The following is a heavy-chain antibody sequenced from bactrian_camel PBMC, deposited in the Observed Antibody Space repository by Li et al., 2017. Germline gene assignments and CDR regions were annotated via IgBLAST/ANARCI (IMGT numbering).Heavy chain of an antibody. V-gene: IGHV3S53*01. CDR3: AVVRDLCSAIGDYYF. J-gene: IGHJ4*01. D-gene: IGHD3*01. CDR2: TDVDGT. Sequence: QLVESGGGSVQAGGSQRLSCTASEFASMTNCMGWFRQAPGKMREVVAATDVDGTYYATSVKGRFTISQDSAKNTVYLQMNNLKSEDTALYYCAVVRDLCSAIGDYYFRGQGTQVTVS. CDR1: EFASMTNC.